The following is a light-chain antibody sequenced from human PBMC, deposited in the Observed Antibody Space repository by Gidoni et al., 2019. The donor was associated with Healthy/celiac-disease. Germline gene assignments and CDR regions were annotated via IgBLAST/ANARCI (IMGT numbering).Light chain of an antibody. V-gene: IGKV3-11*01. CDR2: DAS. Sequence: EIVLTQSPATLSLSPGESATLSCRASQSVSSYLAWYQQKPGQAPRLLIYDASNRATGIPARFSGSGSGTDFTLTISSLEPEDFAVYYCQQRSNWPRVTFGGXTKVEIK. J-gene: IGKJ4*01. CDR1: QSVSSY. CDR3: QQRSNWPRVT.